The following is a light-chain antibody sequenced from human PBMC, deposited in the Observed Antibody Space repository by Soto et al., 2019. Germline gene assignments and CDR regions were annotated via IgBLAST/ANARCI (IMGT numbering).Light chain of an antibody. V-gene: IGLV2-14*01. CDR3: DLYTSSGTYV. CDR2: DVS. J-gene: IGLJ1*01. Sequence: QSALTQPASVSGSPGQSIAISCTGSSSDVADYKFVSWYQQHPGKAPKLMIYDVSSRPSGVSNRFSGSKSGNTASLTISGLQAEDEADYYCDLYTSSGTYVFGSGTKLIVL. CDR1: SSDVADYKF.